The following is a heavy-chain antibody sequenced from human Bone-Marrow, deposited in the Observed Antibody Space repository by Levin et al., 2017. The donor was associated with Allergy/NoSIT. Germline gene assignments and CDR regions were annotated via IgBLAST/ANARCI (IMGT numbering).Heavy chain of an antibody. CDR2: IANRGST. CDR3: ARGAAGGDDY. D-gene: IGHD6-13*01. J-gene: IGHJ4*02. V-gene: IGHV4-4*08. CDR1: GGSLSEYF. Sequence: SETLSLTCTVSGGSLSEYFCSWILQPPGKGLEWIGYIANRGSTIYNPSLKSRVTISADTSKNQFSLEMISVTSADTAVYFCARGAAGGDDYWGQGTLVTVSS.